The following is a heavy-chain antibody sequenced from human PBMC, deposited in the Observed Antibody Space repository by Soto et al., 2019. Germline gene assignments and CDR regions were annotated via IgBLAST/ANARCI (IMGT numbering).Heavy chain of an antibody. J-gene: IGHJ5*02. CDR3: ARLYCTTSTCDSWFDP. D-gene: IGHD2-2*01. V-gene: IGHV5-10-1*01. CDR2: TDPRDSYV. CDR1: GYTFTTFW. Sequence: LGESLKISCTGFGYTFTTFWISWVRQMPGKGLEWMGRTDPRDSYVNYSPSFQGHVTISVDKSISTAYLQWGSLKASDTAMYYCARLYCTTSTCDSWFDPWGQGTLVTVS.